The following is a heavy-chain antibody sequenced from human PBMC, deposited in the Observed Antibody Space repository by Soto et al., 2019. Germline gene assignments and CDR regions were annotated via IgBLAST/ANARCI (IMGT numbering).Heavy chain of an antibody. CDR2: IWYDGSNK. V-gene: IGHV3-33*01. D-gene: IGHD2-21*02. CDR3: AREMIAYCGGDCYSHDAFDI. CDR1: GFTFSSYA. Sequence: LRLSCAASGFTFSSYAMHWVRQAPGKGLEWVAVIWYDGSNKYYADSVKGRFTISRDNSKNTLYLQMNSLRAEDTAVYYCAREMIAYCGGDCYSHDAFDIWGQGTMVTVSS. J-gene: IGHJ3*02.